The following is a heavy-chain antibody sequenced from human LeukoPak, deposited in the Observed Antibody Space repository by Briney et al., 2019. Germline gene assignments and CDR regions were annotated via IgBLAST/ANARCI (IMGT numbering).Heavy chain of an antibody. CDR2: IKSKTDGGTT. J-gene: IGHJ4*02. Sequence: PGGSLRLSCSASGFTLSDYAMHWVRQAPGKGLEWVGRIKSKTDGGTTEYAAPVKGRYTMSTDDSKKMLYLQMNSLKSEDTAVYYCTTVGNPAYFGNWGQGTLVTVSS. V-gene: IGHV3-15*01. CDR1: GFTLSDYA. D-gene: IGHD4-23*01. CDR3: TTVGNPAYFGN.